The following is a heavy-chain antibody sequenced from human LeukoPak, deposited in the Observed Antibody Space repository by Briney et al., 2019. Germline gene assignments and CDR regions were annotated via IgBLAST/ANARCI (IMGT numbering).Heavy chain of an antibody. CDR3: ARYFSYSSDDAFDI. CDR2: IYPGDSDT. Sequence: GASLQISCKGSGSIFTSYWIGWGRQLPGKGLEWMGIIYPGDSDTRYSPSFQGQVTISADKSISTAYLQWSSLKASDTAMYYCARYFSYSSDDAFDIWGQGTMVTVSS. D-gene: IGHD6-25*01. J-gene: IGHJ3*02. V-gene: IGHV5-51*01. CDR1: GSIFTSYW.